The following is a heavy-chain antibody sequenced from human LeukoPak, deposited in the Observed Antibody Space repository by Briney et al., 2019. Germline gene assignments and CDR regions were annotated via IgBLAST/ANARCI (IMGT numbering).Heavy chain of an antibody. CDR1: GFTVSSNY. D-gene: IGHD1-26*01. CDR3: ARVVPYSGSHWGLDY. J-gene: IGHJ4*02. V-gene: IGHV3-7*01. Sequence: GGSLRLSCAASGFTVSSNYMSWVRQAPGKGLEWVANLKQDGGEIYYVDSVKGRFTISRDNAENSLYLQMNSLRAEDTAVYYCARVVPYSGSHWGLDYWGQGTLVTVSS. CDR2: LKQDGGEI.